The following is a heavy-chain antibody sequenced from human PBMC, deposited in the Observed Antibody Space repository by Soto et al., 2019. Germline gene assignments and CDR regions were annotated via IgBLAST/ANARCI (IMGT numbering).Heavy chain of an antibody. CDR3: AKLTRGNIAARNFDY. D-gene: IGHD6-6*01. J-gene: IGHJ4*02. CDR2: ISGSGGST. CDR1: GFTFSSYA. Sequence: GGSLRLSCAASGFTFSSYAMSWVHQAPGKGLEWVSAISGSGGSTYYADSVKGRFTLSRDNSKNTLYLQMNSLRAEDTAVYYCAKLTRGNIAARNFDYWGQGTLVTVSS. V-gene: IGHV3-23*01.